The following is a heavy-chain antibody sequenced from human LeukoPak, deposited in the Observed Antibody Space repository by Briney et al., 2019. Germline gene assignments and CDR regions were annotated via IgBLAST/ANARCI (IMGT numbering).Heavy chain of an antibody. CDR3: ASMNYYDSSGFSDY. Sequence: GGSLRLSCAASGFTVSSNYMSWVRQAPGKGLEWVSVIYSGGSTYYADSVKGRFTISRDNSKNTLYLQMNSLRAEDTAVYYCASMNYYDSSGFSDYWGQGTLVIVSS. CDR2: IYSGGST. D-gene: IGHD3-22*01. J-gene: IGHJ4*02. V-gene: IGHV3-66*01. CDR1: GFTVSSNY.